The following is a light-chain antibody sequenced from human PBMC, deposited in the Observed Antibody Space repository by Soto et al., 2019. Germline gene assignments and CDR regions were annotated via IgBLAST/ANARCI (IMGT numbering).Light chain of an antibody. Sequence: EIVLTQSPATLSLSPGERVTLSCRASQNVSTYLAWYQQKPGQAPRLLNYHASDRATGIPARFSGSGSGTDFTLTISSPEPEDSAVYYWQQRTNWLTFGPGTKVDIK. J-gene: IGKJ3*01. CDR1: QNVSTY. CDR2: HAS. CDR3: QQRTNWLT. V-gene: IGKV3-11*01.